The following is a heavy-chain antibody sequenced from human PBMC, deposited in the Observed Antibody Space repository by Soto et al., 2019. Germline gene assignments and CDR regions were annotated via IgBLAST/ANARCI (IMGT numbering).Heavy chain of an antibody. CDR1: GDSISTDY. V-gene: IGHV4-59*12. CDR3: ARYGGYEGLRFDP. J-gene: IGHJ5*02. CDR2: IYYSGST. D-gene: IGHD5-12*01. Sequence: SETLSLTCTVSGDSISTDYWSWIRQPPGKGLEWIGYIYYSGSTNYNPSLKSRVTISVDTSKNQFSLKLSSVTAADTAVYYCARYGGYEGLRFDPWGQGTLVTVSS.